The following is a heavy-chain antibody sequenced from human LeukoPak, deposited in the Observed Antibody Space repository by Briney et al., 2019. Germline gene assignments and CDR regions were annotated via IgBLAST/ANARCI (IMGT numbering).Heavy chain of an antibody. J-gene: IGHJ4*02. CDR2: IKEDGSEQ. V-gene: IGHV3-7*01. CDR3: ARDPAAIDV. Sequence: GGPLRLSCAASGFTFSRYWMSWVRQAPGKGLEWVANIKEDGSEQAYVDSVKGRFTISRDNAKNSLYLQMKSLRAEDTAVYYCARDPAAIDVWGQGTLVTVSS. CDR1: GFTFSRYW. D-gene: IGHD2-15*01.